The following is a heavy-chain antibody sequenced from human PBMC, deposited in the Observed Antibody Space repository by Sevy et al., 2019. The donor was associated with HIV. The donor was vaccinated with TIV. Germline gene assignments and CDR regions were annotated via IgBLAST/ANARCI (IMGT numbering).Heavy chain of an antibody. CDR3: TSGITGTEVDY. CDR1: GYTFTSYY. CDR2: INPSGDST. J-gene: IGHJ4*02. V-gene: IGHV1-46*01. Sequence: ASVKVSCKASGYTFTSYYMHWVRQAPGQGLEWVGLINPSGDSTSYAQKFQDRDTMTRDTSTSTVYMELSSLRSEDTAVYYCTSGITGTEVDYWGQGTLVTVSS. D-gene: IGHD1-20*01.